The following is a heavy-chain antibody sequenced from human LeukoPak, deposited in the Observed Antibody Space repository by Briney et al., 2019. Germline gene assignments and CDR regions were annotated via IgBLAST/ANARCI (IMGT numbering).Heavy chain of an antibody. CDR3: ARLGPYYDSSGYGEYNWFDP. D-gene: IGHD3-22*01. V-gene: IGHV1-69*13. CDR1: GGTFSSYA. Sequence: GASVKVSCKASGGTFSSYAISWVRQAPGQGFEWMGGIIPIFGTANYAQKFQGRVTITADESTSTAYMELSSLRSEDTAVYYCARLGPYYDSSGYGEYNWFDPWGQETLVTVSS. J-gene: IGHJ5*02. CDR2: IIPIFGTA.